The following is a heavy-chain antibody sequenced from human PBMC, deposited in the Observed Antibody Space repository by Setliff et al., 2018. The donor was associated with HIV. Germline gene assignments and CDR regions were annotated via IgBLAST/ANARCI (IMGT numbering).Heavy chain of an antibody. CDR2: IYPGDSDT. CDR3: ASLPYYYGSGTNYGMDV. D-gene: IGHD3-10*01. V-gene: IGHV5-51*01. Sequence: SGESLTISCKGSGYSFTSYWIGWVRQMPGKGLEWMGIIYPGDSDTRYSPSFQGQVTISADKSISTAYLQWSSLKASDTAMYYCASLPYYYGSGTNYGMDVWGQGTTVTVSS. J-gene: IGHJ6*02. CDR1: GYSFTSYW.